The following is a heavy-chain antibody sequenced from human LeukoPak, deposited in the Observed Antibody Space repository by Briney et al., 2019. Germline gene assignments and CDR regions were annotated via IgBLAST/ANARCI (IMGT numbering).Heavy chain of an antibody. CDR1: GGSFSGYY. D-gene: IGHD6-13*01. V-gene: IGHV4-34*01. Sequence: SETLSLTCAVYGGSFSGYYWSWIRQPPGKGLEWIGEINHSGSTNYNSSLKGRVTISVDTSKNQFSLKLSSVTAADTAVYYCARGFVASRSSSWYPADWYFDLWGRGTLVTVSS. CDR2: INHSGST. J-gene: IGHJ2*01. CDR3: ARGFVASRSSSWYPADWYFDL.